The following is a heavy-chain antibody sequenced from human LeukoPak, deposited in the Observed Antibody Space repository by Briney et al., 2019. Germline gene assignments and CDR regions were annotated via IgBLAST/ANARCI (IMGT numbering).Heavy chain of an antibody. Sequence: GGSLRLSCAASGFTFSSYAMSWVRQAPGQGLEWVSAISGSGGSTYYADSVKGRFTISRDNSKNTLYLQMNSLRAEDTAVYYCAKDRKVRGVSTRFDYWGQGTLVTVSS. CDR2: ISGSGGST. CDR3: AKDRKVRGVSTRFDY. CDR1: GFTFSSYA. V-gene: IGHV3-23*01. J-gene: IGHJ4*02. D-gene: IGHD3-10*01.